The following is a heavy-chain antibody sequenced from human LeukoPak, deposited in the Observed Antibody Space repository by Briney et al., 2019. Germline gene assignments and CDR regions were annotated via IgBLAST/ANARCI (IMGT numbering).Heavy chain of an antibody. D-gene: IGHD4-17*01. CDR1: GGTFSCSA. J-gene: IGHJ4*02. Sequence: GASVKVSCKPSGGTFSCSAITWVRQAPGQGLEWMGRIIPFLALATYAQKFQGRVTITADQSTTTAYMELNTLRSEDTAVFYCARDINGDLDYWGQGTLVTVSS. V-gene: IGHV1-69*04. CDR2: IIPFLALA. CDR3: ARDINGDLDY.